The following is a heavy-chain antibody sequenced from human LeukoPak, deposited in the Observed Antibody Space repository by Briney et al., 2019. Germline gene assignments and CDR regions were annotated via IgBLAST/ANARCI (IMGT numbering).Heavy chain of an antibody. CDR3: TPGTYYYDSSGYSWGNP. Sequence: MPGGSLRLSCTASGLTFSNAWMTWLRQAPGRGLEWVGRIKSKIDGGTTDFAAPVKGRFSISRDDSKNTMYLEMNSLKTEDTAVYYCTPGTYYYDSSGYSWGNPWGQGTLVTVSS. CDR1: GLTFSNAW. CDR2: IKSKIDGGTT. V-gene: IGHV3-15*01. D-gene: IGHD3-22*01. J-gene: IGHJ5*02.